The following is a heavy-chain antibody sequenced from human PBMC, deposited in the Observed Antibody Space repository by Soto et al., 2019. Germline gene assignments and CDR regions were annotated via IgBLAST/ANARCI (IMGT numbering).Heavy chain of an antibody. J-gene: IGHJ6*02. D-gene: IGHD1-26*01. V-gene: IGHV3-11*01. CDR3: AKRIVGTTGHAFDV. CDR2: IYRGGSTV. CDR1: GFTFSDFH. Sequence: QVQLVESGGGLVKPGGSLRLSCAASGFTFSDFHMIWVRQAPGKGLEWISDIYRGGSTVSYAVSVQGRFTISRDNAKNSLYLQPDSLRVEDTAVYYCAKRIVGTTGHAFDVWGQGTTVTISS.